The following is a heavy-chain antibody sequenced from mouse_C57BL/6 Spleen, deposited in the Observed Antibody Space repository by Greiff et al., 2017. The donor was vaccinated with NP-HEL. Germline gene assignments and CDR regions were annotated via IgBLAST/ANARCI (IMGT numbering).Heavy chain of an antibody. J-gene: IGHJ4*01. V-gene: IGHV1-72*01. D-gene: IGHD4-1*01. CDR3: ARKALTGTVYAMDY. CDR2: IDPNSGGT. CDR1: GYTFTSYW. Sequence: QVQLKESGAELVKPGASVKLSCKASGYTFTSYWMHWVKQRPGRGLEWIGRIDPNSGGTKYNEKFKSKATLTVDKPSSTAYMQLSSLTSEDSAVYYCARKALTGTVYAMDYWGQGTSVTVSS.